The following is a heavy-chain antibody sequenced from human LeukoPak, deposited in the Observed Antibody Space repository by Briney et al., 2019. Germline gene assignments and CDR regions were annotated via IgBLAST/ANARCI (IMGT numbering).Heavy chain of an antibody. CDR1: GFTFTSYG. CDR2: IDAYNGKT. V-gene: IGHV1-18*01. CDR3: TRDPDGDYDFDY. Sequence: ASVKVSCKAAGFTFTSYGISWVRQAPGQGLEWMGWIDAYNGKTNYAKNFQVRITVTRDTSTKMAYMELRSLRSDDTAVYYCTRDPDGDYDFDYWGQGTLVTVSS. J-gene: IGHJ4*02. D-gene: IGHD4-17*01.